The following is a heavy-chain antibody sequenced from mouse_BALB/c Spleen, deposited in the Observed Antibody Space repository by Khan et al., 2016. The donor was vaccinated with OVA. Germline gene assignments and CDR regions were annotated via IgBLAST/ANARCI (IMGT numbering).Heavy chain of an antibody. V-gene: IGHV3-2*02. CDR1: GYSITSGYG. D-gene: IGHD1-2*01. CDR2: ISYSGST. CDR3: ARTARIKY. J-gene: IGHJ2*01. Sequence: EVQLQESGPGLVKPSQSLSLTRTVTGYSITSGYGWNWIRQFPGNKLEWMGYISYSGSTNYNPSLKSRISITRDTSKNQFFLQLNSVTTEERATYSCARTARIKYWGQGTTLTGSS.